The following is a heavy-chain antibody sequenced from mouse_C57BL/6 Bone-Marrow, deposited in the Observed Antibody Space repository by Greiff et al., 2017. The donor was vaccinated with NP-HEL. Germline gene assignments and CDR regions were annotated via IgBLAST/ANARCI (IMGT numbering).Heavy chain of an antibody. J-gene: IGHJ3*01. CDR1: GYTFTEYT. CDR2: FYPGSGSI. Sequence: VNVVESGAELVKPGASVKLSCKASGYTFTEYTIHWVKQRSGQGLEWIGWFYPGSGSIKYNEKFKDKATLTADKSSSTVYMELSRLTSEDSAVYFCARHEGEVYGNHGEFAYWGQGTLVTVSA. D-gene: IGHD2-1*01. V-gene: IGHV1-62-2*01. CDR3: ARHEGEVYGNHGEFAY.